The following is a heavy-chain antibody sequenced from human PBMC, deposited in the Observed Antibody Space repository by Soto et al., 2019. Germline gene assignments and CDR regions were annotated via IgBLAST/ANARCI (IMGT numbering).Heavy chain of an antibody. J-gene: IGHJ5*02. D-gene: IGHD2-15*01. Sequence: GGSLRLSCAASGFTFSSYAMSWVRQAPGKGLEWVSAISGSGGSTYYADSVKGRFTISRDNSKNTLYLQMNSLRAEDTAVYYCAKDRLGLYCSGGSCYSRKAHNWFDPWGQGTLVTVSS. CDR3: AKDRLGLYCSGGSCYSRKAHNWFDP. V-gene: IGHV3-23*01. CDR2: ISGSGGST. CDR1: GFTFSSYA.